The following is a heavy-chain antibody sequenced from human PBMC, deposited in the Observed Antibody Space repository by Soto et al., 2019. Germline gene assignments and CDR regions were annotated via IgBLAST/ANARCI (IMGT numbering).Heavy chain of an antibody. D-gene: IGHD3-10*01. CDR3: ARDTSRGEYDY. V-gene: IGHV1-69*13. J-gene: IGHJ4*02. CDR1: GGTFSTYA. CDR2: IVPIFGTA. Sequence: ASVKVSCKASGGTFSTYAIGWVRQAPGQGLEWMGSIVPIFGTANYAPKFQGRVTITADESAGTVYLAMRSLRYEDTAVYFCARDTSRGEYDYWGQGTLVTVSS.